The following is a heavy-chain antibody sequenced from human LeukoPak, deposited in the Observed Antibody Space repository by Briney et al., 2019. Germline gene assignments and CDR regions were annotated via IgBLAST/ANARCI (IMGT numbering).Heavy chain of an antibody. CDR3: SRSATVPGAKYYFDS. J-gene: IGHJ4*02. CDR1: GFSFGDYA. V-gene: IGHV3-49*04. Sequence: QPGRSLRLSCTTSGFSFGDYAMSWVRQAPGKGLEWVALIRSKSYGGTREYAASVKGRFTISRDDSESVAYLQMNSLQTEDTAVYYCSRSATVPGAKYYFDSWGQGTLVTVPS. D-gene: IGHD4-11*01. CDR2: IRSKSYGGTR.